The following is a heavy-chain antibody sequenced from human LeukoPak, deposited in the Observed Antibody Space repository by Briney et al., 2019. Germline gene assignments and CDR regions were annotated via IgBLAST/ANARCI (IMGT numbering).Heavy chain of an antibody. CDR2: ITSSGSYI. J-gene: IGHJ4*02. CDR3: ARAEALKFRDFDY. V-gene: IGHV3-21*01. CDR1: GFTFSNYS. Sequence: GGSLRLSCAASGFTFSNYSMNWVRQAPGKELEWVSSITSSGSYIYYADSVKGRFTISRDNARNSLYLQMNSLRAEDTAIYYCARAEALKFRDFDYWGQGTLVTVSS.